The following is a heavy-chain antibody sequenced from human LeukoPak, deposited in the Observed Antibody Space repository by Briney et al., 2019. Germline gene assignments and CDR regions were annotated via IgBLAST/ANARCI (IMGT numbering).Heavy chain of an antibody. D-gene: IGHD3-16*01. V-gene: IGHV4-61*08. CDR2: INHSGST. CDR3: ARATYGRLGY. J-gene: IGHJ4*02. CDR1: GGSVSSGGYY. Sequence: SETLSLTCTVSGGSVSSGGYYWSWIRQPPGKGLEWIGEINHSGSTNYNPSLKSRVTISVDTSKNQFSLKLSSVTAADTAVYYCARATYGRLGYWGQGTLVTVSS.